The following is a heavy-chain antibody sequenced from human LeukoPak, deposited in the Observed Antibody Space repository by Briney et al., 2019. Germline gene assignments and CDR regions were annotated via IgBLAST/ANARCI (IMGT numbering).Heavy chain of an antibody. V-gene: IGHV3-7*01. CDR2: IKQDGGEK. J-gene: IGHJ6*03. Sequence: PGGSLRLSCAASEFSFSSYWMSWVRQAPGMGLEWVANIKQDGGEKYYVDSVKGRFTISRDNAKNSLYLQMHSLRAEDTAVYYCARVEETATTAAIIRKYSYYYYYMDVWGKGNTVTVSS. D-gene: IGHD4-11*01. CDR1: EFSFSSYW. CDR3: ARVEETATTAAIIRKYSYYYYYMDV.